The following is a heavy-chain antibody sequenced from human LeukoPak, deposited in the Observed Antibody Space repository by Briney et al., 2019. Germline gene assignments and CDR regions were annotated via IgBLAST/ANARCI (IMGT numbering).Heavy chain of an antibody. CDR1: GGSINSYY. V-gene: IGHV4-59*01. CDR2: IYSAGST. Sequence: TSETLSLTCTVSGGSINSYYWNWIRQSPGQGLEWSGFIYSAGSTNYNPSLKSRVAISVDTSQNQFSLKLSSVTAADTAVYYCARGGSTTWRIGYYFDYWGQGALVTVSS. J-gene: IGHJ4*02. D-gene: IGHD6-13*01. CDR3: ARGGSTTWRIGYYFDY.